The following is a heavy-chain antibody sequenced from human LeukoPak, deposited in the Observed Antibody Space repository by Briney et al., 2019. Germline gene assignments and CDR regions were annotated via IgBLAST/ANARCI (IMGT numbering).Heavy chain of an antibody. V-gene: IGHV1-69*04. Sequence: SVKVSCKASGGTFSSYAISWVRQAPGQGLEWMGRIIPILGIANYAQKFQGRVTITADKSTSTAYMELSSLRSEDTAVYYCASDVDTAKGLYFDYWGQGTLVTVSS. CDR2: IIPILGIA. D-gene: IGHD5-18*01. J-gene: IGHJ4*02. CDR1: GGTFSSYA. CDR3: ASDVDTAKGLYFDY.